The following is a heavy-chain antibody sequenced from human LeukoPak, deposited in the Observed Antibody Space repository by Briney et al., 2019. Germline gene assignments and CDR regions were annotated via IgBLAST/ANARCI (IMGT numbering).Heavy chain of an antibody. CDR3: VRDLDD. Sequence: GGSLRLSRAASGFTVSSNYMSWVRQAPGKGLEWVSVIYSGGSTYYVDSEKGRFTISRDNSKNTVYLQMNSLRAEDTAVYYCVRDLDDWGQGTLVTVSS. J-gene: IGHJ4*02. CDR1: GFTVSSNY. V-gene: IGHV3-53*01. CDR2: IYSGGST.